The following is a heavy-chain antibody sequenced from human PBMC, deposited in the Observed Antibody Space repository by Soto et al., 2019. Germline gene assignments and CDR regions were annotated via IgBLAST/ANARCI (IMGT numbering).Heavy chain of an antibody. CDR1: GASISGCY. D-gene: IGHD1-1*01. V-gene: IGHV4-4*07. Sequence: KTSETLSLTCTVSGASISGCYWSWIRKSAGKGLEWIGRIYATGTTDYNPSLKSRVMMSVDTSKKQFSLKLRSVTAADTAVYYCVRDGTKTLPDCLDPSGQGISVTVSS. CDR2: IYATGTT. J-gene: IGHJ5*02. CDR3: VRDGTKTLPDCLDP.